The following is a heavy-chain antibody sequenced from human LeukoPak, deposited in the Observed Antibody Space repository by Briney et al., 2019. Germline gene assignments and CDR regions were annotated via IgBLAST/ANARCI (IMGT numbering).Heavy chain of an antibody. CDR1: GGSFSGYY. V-gene: IGHV4-34*01. J-gene: IGHJ3*02. D-gene: IGHD1-26*01. CDR3: ARELSRIVGGISGAFDI. Sequence: SETLSLTCAVYGGSFSGYYWSWVRQPPGKGLEWIGEINHSGSTNYNPSLKSRVTISVDTSKNQFSLKLSSVTAADTTVYYCARELSRIVGGISGAFDIWGQGTMVTVSA. CDR2: INHSGST.